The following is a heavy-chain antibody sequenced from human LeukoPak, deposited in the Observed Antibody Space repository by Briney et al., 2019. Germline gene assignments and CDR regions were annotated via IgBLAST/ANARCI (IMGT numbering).Heavy chain of an antibody. V-gene: IGHV3-7*01. J-gene: IGHJ4*02. CDR3: ARELRTFDS. CDR2: IKQDGSAK. Sequence: GGSLRLSCVASGFTFSSYWMSWVRQAPGKGLEWVANIKQDGSAKYYVDSVEDRFTISRDNAQNSLYLHMTSLRVEDTAVYYCARELRTFDSWGQGTLVTVSS. CDR1: GFTFSSYW. D-gene: IGHD3-16*01.